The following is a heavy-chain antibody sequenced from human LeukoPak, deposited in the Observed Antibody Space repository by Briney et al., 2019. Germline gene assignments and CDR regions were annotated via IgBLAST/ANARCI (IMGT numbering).Heavy chain of an antibody. V-gene: IGHV1-2*02. CDR1: GYTFTGYY. D-gene: IGHD4-17*01. CDR3: ARAAPYGDYVY. J-gene: IGHJ4*02. CDR2: INPDSGGT. Sequence: ASVKVSCKASGYTFTGYYIHWMRQVPGQGLEWMGWINPDSGGTNYAQKFQGRVTMTRDTSISTAYMDLSSLTSDDTAVYYCARAAPYGDYVYWGQGTLVTVSS.